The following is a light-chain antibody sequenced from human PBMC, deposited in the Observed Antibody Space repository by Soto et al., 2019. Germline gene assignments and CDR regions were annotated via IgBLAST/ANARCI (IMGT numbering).Light chain of an antibody. CDR2: KAS. CDR1: QSVGTW. V-gene: IGKV1-5*03. CDR3: QQNNRYSWT. Sequence: DIQMTQSPSTLSASVGDRVTNTCRASQSVGTWLAWYQQKPGKAPKLLIYKASSLEGGVPSRFSGSGSGTEFTLTISSLQPDDFATYYCQQNNRYSWTFGQGTKVDIK. J-gene: IGKJ1*01.